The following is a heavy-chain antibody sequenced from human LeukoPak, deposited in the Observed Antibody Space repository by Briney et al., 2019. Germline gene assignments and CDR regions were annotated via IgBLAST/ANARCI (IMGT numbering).Heavy chain of an antibody. Sequence: GGSLRLSCAASGFTFSSYWMSWVRQAPGKGLEWVANIKQDGSEKYYVDSVKGRFTISRDNAKNSLYLQMNSLRAEDTAVYYCAKEVRDGSGYYPNWFDPWGQGTLVTVSS. J-gene: IGHJ5*02. CDR3: AKEVRDGSGYYPNWFDP. CDR2: IKQDGSEK. D-gene: IGHD3-22*01. V-gene: IGHV3-7*01. CDR1: GFTFSSYW.